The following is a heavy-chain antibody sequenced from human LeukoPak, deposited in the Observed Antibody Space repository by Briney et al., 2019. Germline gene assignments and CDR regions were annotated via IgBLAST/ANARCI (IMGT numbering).Heavy chain of an antibody. CDR2: INPNSGGT. CDR1: GYTFTVYY. Sequence: GASVKVSCKASGYTFTVYYIHWVRQAPGQGLEWMGWINPNSGGTNSAQKFQGGVTMTRDTSISTAYLQWSSLKASDTAMYYCARQYSSGWLNNWFDPWGQGTLVTVSS. V-gene: IGHV1-2*02. J-gene: IGHJ5*02. CDR3: ARQYSSGWLNNWFDP. D-gene: IGHD6-19*01.